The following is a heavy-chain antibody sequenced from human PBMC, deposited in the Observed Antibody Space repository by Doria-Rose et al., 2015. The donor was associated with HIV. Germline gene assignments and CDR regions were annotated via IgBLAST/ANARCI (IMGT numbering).Heavy chain of an antibody. Sequence: SGPVLVKPTETLTLTCTVSGVSLSSPGMGVSWIRQPPGKALEWLANIFPDDERSYKTSLKSRLTISRGTSKSRVVITMTDMDPMDTATYYCARIKSSRWYHKYYFDFWGQGTLVIVSA. CDR3: ARIKSSRWYHKYYFDF. CDR2: IFPDDER. CDR1: GVSLSSPGMG. D-gene: IGHD6-13*01. J-gene: IGHJ4*02. V-gene: IGHV2-26*01.